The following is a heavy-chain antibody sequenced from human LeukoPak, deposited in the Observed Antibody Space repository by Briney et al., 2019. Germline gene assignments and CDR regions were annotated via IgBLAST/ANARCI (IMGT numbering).Heavy chain of an antibody. Sequence: GRSLRLSCAASGFTFSNYGMHWVRQAPGKGLEWVAVIWYDGSNKFYGDSVKGRFTISRDNAKNSLFLQMNGLRDEDTALYYCARERVIAAAGDGFDSWGRGTLVTVSS. CDR2: IWYDGSNK. J-gene: IGHJ4*02. V-gene: IGHV3-33*01. D-gene: IGHD2-21*01. CDR1: GFTFSNYG. CDR3: ARERVIAAAGDGFDS.